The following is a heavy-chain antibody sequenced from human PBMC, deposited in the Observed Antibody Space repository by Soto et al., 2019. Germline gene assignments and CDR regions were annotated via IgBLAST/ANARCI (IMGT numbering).Heavy chain of an antibody. CDR3: ARDRRRYGQNNDAFDI. V-gene: IGHV3-66*01. D-gene: IGHD2-15*01. CDR1: GFTVSYNY. Sequence: EVQLVESGGGLVQPGGSLRLSCAASGFTVSYNYMSWVRQAPGKGLEWVSVIYSGGSTYYADSVKGRFTISRDNSKNTVYLKMNSLSAEDTAVYYGARDRRRYGQNNDAFDIWGQGTMVTVSS. CDR2: IYSGGST. J-gene: IGHJ3*02.